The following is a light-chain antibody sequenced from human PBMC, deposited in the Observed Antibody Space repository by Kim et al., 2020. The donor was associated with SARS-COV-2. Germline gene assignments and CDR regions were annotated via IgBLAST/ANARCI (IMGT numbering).Light chain of an antibody. V-gene: IGKV3-20*01. CDR2: GAS. CDR3: QQYASSPLT. CDR1: QSVSTSN. Sequence: SPGERATLFCRASQSVSTSNSAWYQQKPGQAPRLLTCGASRRATGTPERFSGSAAGTDITLTISRLGTEDSAVYYCQQYASSPLTFGGGTKVEIK. J-gene: IGKJ4*01.